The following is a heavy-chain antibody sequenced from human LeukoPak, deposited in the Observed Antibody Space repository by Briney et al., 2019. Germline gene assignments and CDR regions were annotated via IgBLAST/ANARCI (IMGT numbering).Heavy chain of an antibody. CDR1: GFTFSNYG. CDR3: ARAMRSGYDY. V-gene: IGHV3-48*02. J-gene: IGHJ4*02. D-gene: IGHD5-12*01. CDR2: ISSRGDSI. Sequence: GGSLRLSCAASGFTFSNYGMNWVRQAPGKRLEWVSYISSRGDSIYYADSVKGRFTISRDNAQNSLYLQMNSLRDEDTAVYYCARAMRSGYDYWGQGTLVTVSS.